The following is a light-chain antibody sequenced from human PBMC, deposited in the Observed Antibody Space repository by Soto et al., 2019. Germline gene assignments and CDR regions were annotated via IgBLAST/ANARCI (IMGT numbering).Light chain of an antibody. V-gene: IGKV4-1*01. J-gene: IGKJ2*01. CDR1: QSVLYSSNNKNY. CDR2: WAS. CDR3: QQYYSTPQT. Sequence: DIVMTQSPDSLAVSLGERATINCKSSQSVLYSSNNKNYLAWYQQKPGQPPKLLIYWASTRESGVPDRFSGSGSGTDFTLTISSRQAEDVAVYYCQQYYSTPQTFGQGTKLEIK.